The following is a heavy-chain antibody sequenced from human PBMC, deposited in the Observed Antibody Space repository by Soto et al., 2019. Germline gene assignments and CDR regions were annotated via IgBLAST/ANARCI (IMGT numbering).Heavy chain of an antibody. J-gene: IGHJ4*02. Sequence: QLQLQESGSGLVEPSQTLSLTCTVSGASISSGGYSWTWIRQPPGKGLEWIGYIYESGNTYYNSSLESRVTISLDVSKNQFSLKLSSVTAADTAVYYCARVGSAVSGSYYILDHWGQGSLVTVSS. CDR2: IYESGNT. D-gene: IGHD3-10*01. CDR3: ARVGSAVSGSYYILDH. CDR1: GASISSGGYS. V-gene: IGHV4-30-2*01.